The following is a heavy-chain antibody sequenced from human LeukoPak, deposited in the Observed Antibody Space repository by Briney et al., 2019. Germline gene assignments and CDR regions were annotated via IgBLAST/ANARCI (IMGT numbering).Heavy chain of an antibody. CDR1: GYTFTSYG. D-gene: IGHD5-18*01. Sequence: GASVKVSCKASGYTFTSYGISWVRQAPGQGLEWMGWISAYNGNTNYAQKFKGRVTMTTDTSTSTAYMELRSLRSDDTAVYYCARGPILQLDELVFRFDPWGQGTLVTVSS. CDR3: ARGPILQLDELVFRFDP. J-gene: IGHJ5*02. CDR2: ISAYNGNT. V-gene: IGHV1-18*01.